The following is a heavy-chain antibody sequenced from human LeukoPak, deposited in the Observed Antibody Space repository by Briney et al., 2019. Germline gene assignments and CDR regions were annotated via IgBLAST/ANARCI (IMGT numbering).Heavy chain of an antibody. J-gene: IGHJ4*02. CDR1: GDPLSSDDYY. CDR3: ARVGGGTIDY. D-gene: IGHD4-23*01. CDR2: INYSGNT. Sequence: SETLSLTCTVSGDPLSSDDYYWSWIRQPPGKGLEWIGYINYSGNTFYNPSLKSRITISLDTSKNQFSLKLSSVTAADTAVYYCARVGGGTIDYWGQGTLVTVSS. V-gene: IGHV4-30-4*01.